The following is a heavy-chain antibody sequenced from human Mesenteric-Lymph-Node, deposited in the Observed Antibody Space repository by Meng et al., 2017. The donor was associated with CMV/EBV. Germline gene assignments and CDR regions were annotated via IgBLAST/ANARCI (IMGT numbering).Heavy chain of an antibody. J-gene: IGHJ4*02. D-gene: IGHD5-12*01. CDR2: INPNSGGT. Sequence: SCKASGYTFTGYYMHWVRQAPGQGLEWMGRINPNSGGTNYAQKFQGRVTMTRDTSISTAYMELSSLTSEDTAVYYCARGRGVATEIDYWGQGTLVTVSS. CDR3: ARGRGVATEIDY. V-gene: IGHV1-2*02. CDR1: GYTFTGYY.